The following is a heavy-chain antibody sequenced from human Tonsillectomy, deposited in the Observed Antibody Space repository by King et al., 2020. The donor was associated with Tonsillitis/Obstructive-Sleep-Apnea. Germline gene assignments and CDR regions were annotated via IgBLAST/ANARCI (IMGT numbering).Heavy chain of an antibody. CDR1: GFTFSSYS. Sequence: VQLVESGGGLVKPGGSLRLSCAASGFTFSSYSMNWVRQAPGKGLECVSSISSSSSYLYYADSVKGRFTISRDNAKNSLYLQMNSLRAEDTAVYYCARDMKADYGVDYWGQGTLVTVSS. J-gene: IGHJ4*02. D-gene: IGHD4-17*01. V-gene: IGHV3-21*01. CDR2: ISSSSSYL. CDR3: ARDMKADYGVDY.